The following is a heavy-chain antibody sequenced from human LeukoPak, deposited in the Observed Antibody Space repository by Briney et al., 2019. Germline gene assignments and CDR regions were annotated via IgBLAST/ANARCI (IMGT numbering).Heavy chain of an antibody. CDR2: ITGSGGTT. Sequence: PGGSLRLSCAASGFTFSSFAVSWVRQAPGKGLEWVSAITGSGGTTYYADSVKGRLTISRDNSKNTLYLQMNSLRAADTAVYYCAKGGVRGVVDHLDYWGQGTLVTVSS. V-gene: IGHV3-23*01. J-gene: IGHJ4*02. CDR3: AKGGVRGVVDHLDY. CDR1: GFTFSSFA. D-gene: IGHD3-10*01.